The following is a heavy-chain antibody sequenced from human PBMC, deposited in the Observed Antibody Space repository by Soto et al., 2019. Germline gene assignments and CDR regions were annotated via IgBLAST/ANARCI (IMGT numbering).Heavy chain of an antibody. Sequence: SVKVSCKASGGTFSSYAISWVRQAPGQGLEWMGGIIPIFGTANYAQKFQGRVTITADESTSTAYMELSSLRSEDTAVYYCASNTYYYDSSGYYYPSWYFDLWGRGTLVTVSS. V-gene: IGHV1-69*13. J-gene: IGHJ2*01. D-gene: IGHD3-22*01. CDR2: IIPIFGTA. CDR3: ASNTYYYDSSGYYYPSWYFDL. CDR1: GGTFSSYA.